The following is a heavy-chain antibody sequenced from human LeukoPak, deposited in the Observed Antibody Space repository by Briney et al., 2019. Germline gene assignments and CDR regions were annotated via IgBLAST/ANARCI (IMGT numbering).Heavy chain of an antibody. CDR2: IKQDGSEK. J-gene: IGHJ6*02. V-gene: IGHV3-7*01. D-gene: IGHD2-15*01. Sequence: QPGGSLRLSCAASRFTFSSYWMSWVRQAPGKGLEWVANIKQDGSEKYYVDSVEGRFTISRDNAKSLLYLQMNSLRAEDTAVYFCATCSYFYGMDIWGQGTTVTVSS. CDR1: RFTFSSYW. CDR3: ATCSYFYGMDI.